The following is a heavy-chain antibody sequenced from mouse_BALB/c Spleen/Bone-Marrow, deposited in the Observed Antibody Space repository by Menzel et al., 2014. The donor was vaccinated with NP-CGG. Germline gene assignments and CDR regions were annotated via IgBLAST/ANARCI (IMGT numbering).Heavy chain of an antibody. D-gene: IGHD1-1*01. CDR1: GYAFXSYN. Sequence: EVQRVESGPELVKPGASVKVSCKASGYAFXSYNMYWVKQSHGKSLEWIGYIDPYNGGTSYNQKFKGKATLTVDKSSSTAYMHLNSLTSEDSAVYYCARENYGSSPAYWGQGTLVTVSA. J-gene: IGHJ3*01. V-gene: IGHV1S135*01. CDR3: ARENYGSSPAY. CDR2: IDPYNGGT.